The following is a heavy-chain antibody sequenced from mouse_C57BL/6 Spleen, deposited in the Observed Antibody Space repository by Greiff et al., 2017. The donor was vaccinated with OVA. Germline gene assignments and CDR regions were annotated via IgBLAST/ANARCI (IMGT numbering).Heavy chain of an antibody. CDR1: GYTFTSYW. Sequence: VQLQQPGAELVRPGSSVKLSCKASGYTFTSYWMHWVKQRPIQGLEWIGNIDPSDSETHYNQKFKDKATLTVDKSSSTAYMQLSSLTSEDSAVYYCARSDPITTVKGYYFDYWGQGTTLTVSS. CDR2: IDPSDSET. V-gene: IGHV1-52*01. CDR3: ARSDPITTVKGYYFDY. D-gene: IGHD1-1*01. J-gene: IGHJ2*01.